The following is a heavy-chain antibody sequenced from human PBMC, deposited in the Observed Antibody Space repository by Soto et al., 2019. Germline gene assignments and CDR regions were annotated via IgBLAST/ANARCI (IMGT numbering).Heavy chain of an antibody. D-gene: IGHD6-19*01. J-gene: IGHJ3*02. CDR3: ARGGIAVAGTDFDAFDI. V-gene: IGHV3-33*01. CDR1: EFTFSSYG. CDR2: IWYAGGNK. Sequence: QVQLVESGGGVVQPGRSLRLSCAASEFTFSSYGMHWVRQAPGKGLEWVAVIWYAGGNKYYADSVKGRFTISRDNSKNTLYLQMNSLRAEDTAVYYCARGGIAVAGTDFDAFDIWGQGTMVTVSS.